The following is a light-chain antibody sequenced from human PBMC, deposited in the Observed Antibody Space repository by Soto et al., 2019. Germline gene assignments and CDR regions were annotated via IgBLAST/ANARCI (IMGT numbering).Light chain of an antibody. V-gene: IGKV1-27*01. CDR2: ATS. Sequence: IQVTQSPSSLSASVGDRVTITCRTSEDVRHDLAWFQQRPGKVPKLLIYATSTLQSGVPSRFSGSGFGTDFTLTISSLQPEDVATYYCQKHNSAPLFFGPGTKVDIK. CDR1: EDVRHD. CDR3: QKHNSAPLF. J-gene: IGKJ3*01.